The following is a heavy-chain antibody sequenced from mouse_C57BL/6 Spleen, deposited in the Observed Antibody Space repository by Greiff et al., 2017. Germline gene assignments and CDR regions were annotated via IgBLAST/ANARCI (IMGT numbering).Heavy chain of an antibody. CDR2: ISNGGGST. J-gene: IGHJ4*01. D-gene: IGHD2-4*01. CDR1: GFTFSDYY. V-gene: IGHV5-12*01. Sequence: EVMLVESGGGLVQPGGSLKLSCAASGFTFSDYYMYWVRQTPEKRLEWVAYISNGGGSTYYPDTVKGRFTISRDNAKNTLYLQMSRLKSEDTAMYYCARVGNYDDYAMDYWGQGTSGTVSS. CDR3: ARVGNYDDYAMDY.